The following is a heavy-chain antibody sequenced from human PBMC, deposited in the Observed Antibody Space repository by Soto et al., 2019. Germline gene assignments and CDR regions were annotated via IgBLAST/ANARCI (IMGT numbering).Heavy chain of an antibody. CDR2: IWYDGSNK. CDR1: GFTFSSYG. D-gene: IGHD3-9*01. J-gene: IGHJ5*02. CDR3: ARDSKYYDILTGYYTGGNWFDP. Sequence: SLRLSCAASGFTFSSYGMHWVRQAPGKGLEWVAVIWYDGSNKYYADSVKGRFTISRDNSKNTLYLQMNSLRAEDTAVYYCARDSKYYDILTGYYTGGNWFDPWGQGTLVTVSS. V-gene: IGHV3-33*01.